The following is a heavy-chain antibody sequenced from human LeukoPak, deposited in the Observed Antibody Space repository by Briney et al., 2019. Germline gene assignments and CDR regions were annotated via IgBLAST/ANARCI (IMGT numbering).Heavy chain of an antibody. CDR1: GYTFTGYY. V-gene: IGHV1-2*06. Sequence: AASVKVSCKASGYTFTGYYMHWVRQAPGQVLEWMGRINPNSGGTNYAQKFQGRVTMTRDTSISTAYMELSRLRSDDTAVYYCARYSSSWHYVDVWGKGTTVTVSS. CDR2: INPNSGGT. CDR3: ARYSSSWHYVDV. D-gene: IGHD6-13*01. J-gene: IGHJ6*03.